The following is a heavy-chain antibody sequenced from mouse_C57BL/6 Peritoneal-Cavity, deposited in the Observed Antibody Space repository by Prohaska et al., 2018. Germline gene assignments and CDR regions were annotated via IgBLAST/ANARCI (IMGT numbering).Heavy chain of an antibody. D-gene: IGHD1-1*01. CDR2: INPYNGGT. J-gene: IGHJ2*01. Sequence: EVQLQQSGPVLVKPGASVKMSFKASGYTFTDYYMNWVKQSHGKSLEWIGVINPYNGGTSYNQKFKCKATLTVDKASSTAYMELNSLTSEDSAVYYCASYYGSSHFDYWGQGTTLTVSS. CDR1: GYTFTDYY. V-gene: IGHV1-19*01. CDR3: ASYYGSSHFDY.